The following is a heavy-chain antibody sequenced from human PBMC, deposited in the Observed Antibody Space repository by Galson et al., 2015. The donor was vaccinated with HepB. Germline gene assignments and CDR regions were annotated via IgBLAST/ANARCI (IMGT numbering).Heavy chain of an antibody. J-gene: IGHJ4*02. CDR1: GFTFGDYG. D-gene: IGHD4/OR15-4a*01. Sequence: SLRLSCAASGFTFGDYGMHWVRQAPGKGLEWVTVISYDGSNNYADSVKGRFTISRDNSKNTLYLQMNSLRVEDTAVFYCARERLRTTGGQVYFEYWGQGALVTVSS. V-gene: IGHV3-30*03. CDR3: ARERLRTTGGQVYFEY. CDR2: ISYDGSN.